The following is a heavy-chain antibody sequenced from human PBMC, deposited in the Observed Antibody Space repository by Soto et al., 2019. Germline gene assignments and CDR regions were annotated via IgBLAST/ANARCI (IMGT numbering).Heavy chain of an antibody. D-gene: IGHD3-10*02. CDR2: IKEDGTQK. CDR3: TRYVPAFDY. V-gene: IGHV3-7*04. CDR1: GFTFSSYA. Sequence: SLRLSCAASGFTFSSYAMNLVRQAPGRGLEWVATIKEDGTQKYYVDSVKGRFTISRDNAKNLMYLQMNSLRVEDTAVYYCTRYVPAFDYWGQGTPVTVSS. J-gene: IGHJ4*02.